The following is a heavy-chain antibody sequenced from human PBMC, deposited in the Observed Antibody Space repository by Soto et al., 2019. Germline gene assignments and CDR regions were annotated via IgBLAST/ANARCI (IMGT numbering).Heavy chain of an antibody. CDR1: GFTFSTYW. CDR3: ASLQWHQYYYYYYGMDV. J-gene: IGHJ6*02. CDR2: IKQDGSGE. V-gene: IGHV3-7*01. Sequence: GGSLRLSCAASGFTFSTYWMSWVRQAPGKGLEWVGNIKQDGSGENYVDSVKGRFTISRDNAKHSLYLQMNSLRAEDTAVYYCASLQWHQYYYYYYGMDVWGQGTTVTVSS. D-gene: IGHD6-19*01.